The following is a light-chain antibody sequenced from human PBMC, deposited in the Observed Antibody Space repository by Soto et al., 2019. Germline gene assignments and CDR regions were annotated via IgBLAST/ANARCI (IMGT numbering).Light chain of an antibody. V-gene: IGKV3D-15*01. CDR1: QSVSSY. Sequence: EIFFSHVPVTVSFSPVERATLSCRGIQSVSSYLAWYQQKPGQAPRLLIYDASNRATGIPARFSGSGSGTEFTLTISSLQSEDFAVYYCQQYNNWPTSITFGQGTRLEIK. CDR3: QQYNNWPTSIT. CDR2: DAS. J-gene: IGKJ5*01.